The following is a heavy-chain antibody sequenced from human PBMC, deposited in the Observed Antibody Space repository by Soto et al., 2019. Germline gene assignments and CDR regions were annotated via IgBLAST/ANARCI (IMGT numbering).Heavy chain of an antibody. Sequence: ASVKVSFKASGYTFTNYGINWVRQAPGQGLEWMGWISADNGNTNYSQKLQGRVTITTDTSTSTAYMEPRSLRSEDTAVYYCAREYRLSGIAVAGTLSPWGQGTLVTVSS. CDR3: AREYRLSGIAVAGTLSP. J-gene: IGHJ5*02. CDR1: GYTFTNYG. V-gene: IGHV1-18*01. D-gene: IGHD6-19*01. CDR2: ISADNGNT.